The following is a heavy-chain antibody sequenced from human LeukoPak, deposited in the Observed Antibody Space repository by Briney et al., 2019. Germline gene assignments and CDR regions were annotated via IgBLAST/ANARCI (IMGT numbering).Heavy chain of an antibody. CDR2: INTGNGKT. V-gene: IGHV1-3*03. CDR3: ARGAKFRTYGSGTYYTSLPFDP. Sequence: ASVKVSCKASGYTFSGYYMQWVRQAPGQRLEWMGWINTGNGKTKYSQEFQGRVTITRDTSASTAYMELSSLRSEDMAVYYCARGAKFRTYGSGTYYTSLPFDPWGQGTLVTVSS. D-gene: IGHD3-10*01. J-gene: IGHJ5*02. CDR1: GYTFSGYY.